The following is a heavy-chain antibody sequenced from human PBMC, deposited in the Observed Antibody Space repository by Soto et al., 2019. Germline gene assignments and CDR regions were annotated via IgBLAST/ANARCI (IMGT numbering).Heavy chain of an antibody. Sequence: SETLSLTCTVSGGSISSSSYYWGWIRQPPGKGLEWIGSIYYSGSTYYNPSLKSRVTISVDTSKNQFSLKLSSVTAADTAVYYCARPASSGWYYFDYWGQGTLVTVSS. D-gene: IGHD6-19*01. V-gene: IGHV4-39*01. J-gene: IGHJ4*02. CDR3: ARPASSGWYYFDY. CDR1: GGSISSSSYY. CDR2: IYYSGST.